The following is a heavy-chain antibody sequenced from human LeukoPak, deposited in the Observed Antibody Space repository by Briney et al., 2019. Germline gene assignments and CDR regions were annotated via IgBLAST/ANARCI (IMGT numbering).Heavy chain of an antibody. CDR2: INPSGGTT. D-gene: IGHD3-22*01. V-gene: IGHV1-46*01. CDR3: ARAREVSGYYTGYYFDY. Sequence: ASVKVSCKASGYTFTGYYMHWVRQAPGQGLEWMGIINPSGGTTNYAQKFQGRVTLTMDTSTSTVYMELSSLRSEDTAVYYCARAREVSGYYTGYYFDYWGQGTLVTVSS. J-gene: IGHJ4*02. CDR1: GYTFTGYY.